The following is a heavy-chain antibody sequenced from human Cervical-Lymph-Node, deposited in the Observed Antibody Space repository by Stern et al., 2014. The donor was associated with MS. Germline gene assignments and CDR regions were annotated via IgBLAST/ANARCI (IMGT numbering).Heavy chain of an antibody. Sequence: QVQLLQPGAEMKKPGASVKVSCKASGYTFTDYYMHWVRQAPGQGLEWMGWINPNNGDTDSVQKFQGRVTMTRDTSISTAYMELSRLRSDDAAIYYCARHYYGLDVWGQGTTVTVSS. J-gene: IGHJ6*02. V-gene: IGHV1-2*02. CDR2: INPNNGDT. CDR3: ARHYYGLDV. CDR1: GYTFTDYY.